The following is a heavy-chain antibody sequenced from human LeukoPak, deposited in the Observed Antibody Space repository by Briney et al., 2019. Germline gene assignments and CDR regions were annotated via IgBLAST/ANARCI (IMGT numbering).Heavy chain of an antibody. Sequence: SQTLSLTCTVSGGSISSGGYYWSWIRQPPGKGLEWIGYIYYSGSTYYNPSLNSRVTISVDTSKNQFSLKLSSVTAADTAVYYCARAGSGWPTPDYWGQGTLVTVSS. CDR1: GGSISSGGYY. J-gene: IGHJ4*02. D-gene: IGHD6-19*01. V-gene: IGHV4-30-2*01. CDR2: IYYSGST. CDR3: ARAGSGWPTPDY.